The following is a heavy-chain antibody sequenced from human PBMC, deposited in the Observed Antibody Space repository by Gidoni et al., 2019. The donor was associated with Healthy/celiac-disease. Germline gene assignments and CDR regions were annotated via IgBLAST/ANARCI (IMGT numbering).Heavy chain of an antibody. J-gene: IGHJ6*02. Sequence: QVQLQQWGAGLLKPSETLSLTCAVYGGSFSGYYWSWIRQPPGKGLEWIGEINHSGSTNYNPSLKSRVTIAVDTSKNQFSLKLSSVTAADTAVYYCAREQIAASLQRSYGMDVWGQGTTVTVSS. V-gene: IGHV4-34*01. CDR2: INHSGST. CDR3: AREQIAASLQRSYGMDV. D-gene: IGHD6-6*01. CDR1: GGSFSGYY.